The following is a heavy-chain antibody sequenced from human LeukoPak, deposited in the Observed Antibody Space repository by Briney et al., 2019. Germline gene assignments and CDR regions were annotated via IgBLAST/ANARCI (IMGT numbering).Heavy chain of an antibody. V-gene: IGHV5-51*01. CDR1: GYIFTNYW. D-gene: IGHD3-10*01. CDR3: ARPNWIRGIGWYYFDS. CDR2: IYPGDSDT. Sequence: GESLKISCQASGYIFTNYWIGWVRQLPGKGLEWMGIIYPGDSDTRYSPSFQGQVTVSADKSISTAYLQWSSRSASETAMYYCARPNWIRGIGWYYFDSWGQGTLVTVSS. J-gene: IGHJ4*02.